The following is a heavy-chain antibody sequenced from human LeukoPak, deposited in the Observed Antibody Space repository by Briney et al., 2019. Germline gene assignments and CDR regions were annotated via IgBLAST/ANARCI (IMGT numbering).Heavy chain of an antibody. CDR1: GGSISSSSYY. V-gene: IGHV4-39*01. J-gene: IGHJ4*02. D-gene: IGHD1-14*01. CDR2: IYYSGST. Sequence: SETLSLTCTVPGGSISSSSYYWGWIRQPPGKGLEWIGSIYYSGSTYYNPSLKSRVTISVDTSKNQFSLKLSSVTAADTAVYYCAQFNRYYFDYWGQGTVVTVSS. CDR3: AQFNRYYFDY.